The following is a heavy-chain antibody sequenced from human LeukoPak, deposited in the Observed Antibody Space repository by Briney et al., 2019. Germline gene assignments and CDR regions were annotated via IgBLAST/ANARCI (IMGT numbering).Heavy chain of an antibody. CDR3: ARDSNWNNGGFDY. V-gene: IGHV3-23*01. CDR1: GFTFSNYA. CDR2: SSGNGGST. J-gene: IGHJ4*02. D-gene: IGHD1/OR15-1a*01. Sequence: GGSLRLSCGASGFTFSNYAMSWVRQAPGKGLEWVSTSSGNGGSTYYGDSVKGRFTISRDNVKNTLHLQMSSLRAEDTAVYYSARDSNWNNGGFDYWGQGTLVTVSA.